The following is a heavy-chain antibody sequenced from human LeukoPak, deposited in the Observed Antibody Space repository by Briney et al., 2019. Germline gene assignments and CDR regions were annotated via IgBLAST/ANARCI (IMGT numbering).Heavy chain of an antibody. J-gene: IGHJ6*03. D-gene: IGHD2-15*01. V-gene: IGHV4-39*01. Sequence: TSETLSLTCTVSGGSIISSNYYWDWIRQPPGKGLEWIGSIYYSGSTYYNPSLKSRVTISVDTSKNQFSLKLSSVTAADTAVYYCARQSGYCSGGSCRGYYYYDYMDVLGKGTTVTVSS. CDR2: IYYSGST. CDR3: ARQSGYCSGGSCRGYYYYDYMDV. CDR1: GGSIISSNYY.